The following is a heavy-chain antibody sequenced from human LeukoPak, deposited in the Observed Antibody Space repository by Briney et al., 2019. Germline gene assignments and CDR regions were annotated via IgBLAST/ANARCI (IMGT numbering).Heavy chain of an antibody. V-gene: IGHV4-59*08. Sequence: SETLSLTCTVSGGSISSYYWSWIRQPPGKGLEWIGYIYYSGSTNYNPSLKSRVTISVDTSKNQFSLRLYSVTAADTAVYYCARAVADKTFDYWGPGTLVTVSS. J-gene: IGHJ4*02. CDR1: GGSISSYY. CDR3: ARAVADKTFDY. CDR2: IYYSGST.